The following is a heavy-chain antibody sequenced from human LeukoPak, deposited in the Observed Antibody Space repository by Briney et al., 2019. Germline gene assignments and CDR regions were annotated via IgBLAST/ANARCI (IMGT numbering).Heavy chain of an antibody. CDR3: AREGSIGDAFDI. CDR2: IYHVGST. Sequence: KPSETLSLTCTVSGYSISSGYYWGWIRQPPGKGLEWIGSIYHVGSTYYNPSLKSRVTISVDTSKNQFSLELSSVTAADTAVYYRAREGSIGDAFDIWGQGTMVTVSS. CDR1: GYSISSGYY. J-gene: IGHJ3*02. V-gene: IGHV4-38-2*02.